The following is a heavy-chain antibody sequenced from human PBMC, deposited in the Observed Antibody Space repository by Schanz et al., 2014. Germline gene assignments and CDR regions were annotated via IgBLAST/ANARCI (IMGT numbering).Heavy chain of an antibody. CDR3: AREVGLYDRGWFDP. D-gene: IGHD3-22*01. CDR2: IVPIAGIT. CDR1: GYTFTSYG. J-gene: IGHJ5*02. Sequence: QVDLIQTGAEVGKPGASVTVSCKASGYTFTSYGINWVRQAPGQGLEWMGRIVPIAGITNYAQRFQGRVTITADKTSDTAYMELSSLRSEDTAVYYCAREVGLYDRGWFDPWGQGTLVTVSS. V-gene: IGHV1-69*04.